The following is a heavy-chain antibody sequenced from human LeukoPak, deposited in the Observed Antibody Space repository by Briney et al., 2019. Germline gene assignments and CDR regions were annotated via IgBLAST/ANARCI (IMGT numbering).Heavy chain of an antibody. V-gene: IGHV7-4-1*02. Sequence: GASVKVSCKASGYTFTSYAMNWVRQAPGQGLEWMGWINTNTGNPTYAQGFTGRFVFSLDTSVSTAYLQISSLKAEDTAVYYCARENIAAAGTRDAFDIWGQGTMVTVSP. D-gene: IGHD6-13*01. J-gene: IGHJ3*02. CDR1: GYTFTSYA. CDR3: ARENIAAAGTRDAFDI. CDR2: INTNTGNP.